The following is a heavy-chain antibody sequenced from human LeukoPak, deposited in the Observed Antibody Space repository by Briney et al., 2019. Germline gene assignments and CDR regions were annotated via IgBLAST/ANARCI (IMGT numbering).Heavy chain of an antibody. CDR3: ARGAMACPFDY. D-gene: IGHD5-18*01. CDR1: GFTFSRYE. J-gene: IGHJ4*02. V-gene: IGHV3-48*03. Sequence: SGGSLRLSCAASGFTFSRYEMKWVRQAPGKGLEWVSYMSSSASTKYYADSVKGRFTVSRDNAKNSLYLQMNSLRAEDTAVYYCARGAMACPFDYWGQGTLVTVSS. CDR2: MSSSASTK.